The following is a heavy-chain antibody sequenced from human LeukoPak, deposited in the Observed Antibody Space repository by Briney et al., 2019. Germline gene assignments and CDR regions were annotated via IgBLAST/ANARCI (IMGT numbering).Heavy chain of an antibody. CDR2: ISYDGSNK. D-gene: IGHD3-10*01. V-gene: IGHV3-30-3*01. J-gene: IGHJ4*02. CDR1: GFTFSSYA. CDR3: ARGPRMVQGVITTFDQ. Sequence: GGSLKLSCAASGFTFSSYAMHWVRQAPGKGLEWVAVISYDGSNKYYADSVKGRFTISRDNSKNTLYLQMNSLRAEDTAVYYCARGPRMVQGVITTFDQWGQGTLVTVSS.